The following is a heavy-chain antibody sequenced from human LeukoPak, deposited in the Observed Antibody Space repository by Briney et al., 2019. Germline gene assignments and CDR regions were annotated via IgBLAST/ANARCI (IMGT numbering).Heavy chain of an antibody. CDR2: ISGSGGST. CDR3: AKDGVAAPPFDY. CDR1: GFTFSSYA. J-gene: IGHJ4*02. V-gene: IGHV3-23*01. Sequence: GASLRLSCAASGFTFSSYATSWVRQAPGKGLEWVSAISGSGGSTYYADSVKGRFTISRDNSKNTLYLQMNSLRAEDTAVYYCAKDGVAAPPFDYWGQGTLVTVSS. D-gene: IGHD6-13*01.